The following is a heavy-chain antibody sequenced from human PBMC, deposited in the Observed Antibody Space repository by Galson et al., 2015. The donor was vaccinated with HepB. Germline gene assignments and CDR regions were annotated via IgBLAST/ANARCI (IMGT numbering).Heavy chain of an antibody. CDR1: GGSVSGYY. D-gene: IGHD5-18*01. J-gene: IGHJ5*02. CDR2: INRNEDT. V-gene: IGHV4-34*01. CDR3: ARARGYSYGLGS. Sequence: ETLSLTCAVYGGSVSGYYWNWIRQPPGKGLEWIGEINRNEDTNYNPSLKSRVTVSVDTSKNQLSLKLRSVTAADTGVYYCARARGYSYGLGSWGQGTLVIVSS.